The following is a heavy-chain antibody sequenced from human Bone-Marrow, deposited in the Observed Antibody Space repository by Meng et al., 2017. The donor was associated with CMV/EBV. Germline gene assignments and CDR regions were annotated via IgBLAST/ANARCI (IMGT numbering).Heavy chain of an antibody. D-gene: IGHD1-20*01. J-gene: IGHJ5*02. CDR3: ARERDNWNDGGNWFDP. V-gene: IGHV1-2*02. CDR1: GYTFTGYY. Sequence: SGYTFTGYYMHWARQAPGQGLEWMGWINPNSGGTNYAQKFQGRVTMTRDTSISTAYMELSRLRSDDTAVYYCARERDNWNDGGNWFDPWGQGTLVTVSS. CDR2: INPNSGGT.